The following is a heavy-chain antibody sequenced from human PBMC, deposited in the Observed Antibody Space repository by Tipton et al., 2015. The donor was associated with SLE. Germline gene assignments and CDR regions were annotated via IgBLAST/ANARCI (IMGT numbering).Heavy chain of an antibody. D-gene: IGHD2-2*01. J-gene: IGHJ3*02. Sequence: TLSLTCTVSGGSISSGGYYWSWIRQHPGKGLEWIGYIYYSGSTYYNPSLKSRVTISVDTSKNQFSLKLSSVTAADTAVYYCARSVQLLGAFDIWGQGTMVTVSS. CDR2: IYYSGST. V-gene: IGHV4-31*03. CDR3: ARSVQLLGAFDI. CDR1: GGSISSGGYY.